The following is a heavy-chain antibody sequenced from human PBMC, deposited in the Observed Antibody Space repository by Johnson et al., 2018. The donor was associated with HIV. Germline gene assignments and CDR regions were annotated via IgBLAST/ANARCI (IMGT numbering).Heavy chain of an antibody. CDR1: GFTVSSNY. D-gene: IGHD6-13*01. Sequence: VQLVESGGGVVQPGRSLRLSCAASGFTVSSNYMSWVRQAPGKGLEWVSYISSSGSTIYYADSVKGRFTISRDNAKNSLSLQMNSLRAEDTAVYYCARETRGSSWFDAFDIWGQGTMVTVSS. CDR2: ISSSGSTI. CDR3: ARETRGSSWFDAFDI. V-gene: IGHV3-11*04. J-gene: IGHJ3*02.